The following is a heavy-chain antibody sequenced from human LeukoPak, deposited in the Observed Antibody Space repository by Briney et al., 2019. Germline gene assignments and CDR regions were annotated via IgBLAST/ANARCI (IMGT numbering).Heavy chain of an antibody. CDR3: AREDPQTTVPEGMDV. CDR1: GGPISYYY. CDR2: IYYSGTT. Sequence: SETLSLTCSVSGGPISYYYWSWIRQSPGKGLVGIGYIYYSGTTNYNPSLQSRVTISVDQSKNQFSLQLRSVTAADTAVYYCAREDPQTTVPEGMDVWGQGTTVTVSS. D-gene: IGHD4-17*01. J-gene: IGHJ6*02. V-gene: IGHV4-59*01.